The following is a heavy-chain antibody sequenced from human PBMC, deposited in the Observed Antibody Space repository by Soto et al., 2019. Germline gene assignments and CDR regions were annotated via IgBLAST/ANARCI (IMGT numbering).Heavy chain of an antibody. Sequence: SETLSLTCTVSGGSISSYYWSWIRQPPGKGLEWIGYIYYSGSTNYNPSLKSRVTISVDTSKNQFSLKLSSVTAADTAVYYCARGGSYYGFDYWGQGTLVTVSS. CDR2: IYYSGST. D-gene: IGHD1-26*01. V-gene: IGHV4-59*01. CDR3: ARGGSYYGFDY. CDR1: GGSISSYY. J-gene: IGHJ4*02.